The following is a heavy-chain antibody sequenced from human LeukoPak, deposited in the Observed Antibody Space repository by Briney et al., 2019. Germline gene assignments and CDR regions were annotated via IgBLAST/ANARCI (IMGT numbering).Heavy chain of an antibody. CDR3: ARDYKYAFDN. Sequence: GGSLRLSCAASGFTFSAYSMNWVRQAPGKGLEWISYVGISSGNTKYADSVKGRFTISGDKAKNSLYLQMNSLRVEDTAVYYCARDYKYAFDNWGQGTLVTVSS. J-gene: IGHJ4*02. V-gene: IGHV3-48*01. CDR1: GFTFSAYS. D-gene: IGHD5-24*01. CDR2: VGISSGNT.